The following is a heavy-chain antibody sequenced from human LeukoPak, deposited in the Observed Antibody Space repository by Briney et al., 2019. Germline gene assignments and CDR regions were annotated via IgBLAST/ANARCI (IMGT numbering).Heavy chain of an antibody. D-gene: IGHD6-19*01. Sequence: GGSLRLSCAASGFTFSSYSMNWVRQAPGKGLEWVSSISSSSSYIYCADSVKGRFTISRDNSKNTLYLQMNSLRAEDTAVYYCAREYGMDSSGWFDYWGQGTLVTVSS. CDR3: AREYGMDSSGWFDY. J-gene: IGHJ4*02. CDR1: GFTFSSYS. CDR2: ISSSSSYI. V-gene: IGHV3-21*01.